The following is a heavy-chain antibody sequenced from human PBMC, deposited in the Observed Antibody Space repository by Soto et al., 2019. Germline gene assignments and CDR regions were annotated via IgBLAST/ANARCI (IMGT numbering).Heavy chain of an antibody. CDR1: GFSLTSGVG. J-gene: IGHJ4*02. CDR3: AHIDPEIVTVGGHGGFDY. V-gene: IGHV2-5*02. D-gene: IGHD5-12*01. CDR2: IYWDDDK. Sequence: QITLKESGPPLVRPPQTLTLTCTFSGFSLTSGVGVGWIRQPPGKALEWLALIYWDDDKRYSPSLKNRLTITKDTSKTQVVLTMTNVGPVDTATYFCAHIDPEIVTVGGHGGFDYWGQGTLVTVSS.